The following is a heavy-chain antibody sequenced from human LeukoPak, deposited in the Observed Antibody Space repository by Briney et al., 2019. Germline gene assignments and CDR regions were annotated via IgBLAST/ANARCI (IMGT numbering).Heavy chain of an antibody. CDR1: GFTFNNYG. V-gene: IGHV3-30*02. CDR3: ARSGSGYYYS. CDR2: IRYNGNNQ. D-gene: IGHD3-22*01. J-gene: IGHJ4*02. Sequence: PGGSLRLSCAASGFTFNNYGMHWVRQAPGKGLEWVAFIRYNGNNQYYADSVKGRFTISRDNSKNTLYLQMNSLRAEDTAVYYCARSGSGYYYSWGQGTLVTVSS.